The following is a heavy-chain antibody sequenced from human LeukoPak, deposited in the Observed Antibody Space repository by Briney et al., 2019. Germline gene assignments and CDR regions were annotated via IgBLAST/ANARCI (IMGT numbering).Heavy chain of an antibody. J-gene: IGHJ4*02. CDR2: ISSSSSYI. D-gene: IGHD5-12*01. Sequence: GGSLRFSCAASGFTFSSYSMNWVRQAPGKGLEWVSSISSSSSYIYYADSVKGRFTISRDNAKNSLYLQMNSLRAEDTAVYYCARDRPYSGYDSPSDYWGQGTLVTVSS. V-gene: IGHV3-21*01. CDR3: ARDRPYSGYDSPSDY. CDR1: GFTFSSYS.